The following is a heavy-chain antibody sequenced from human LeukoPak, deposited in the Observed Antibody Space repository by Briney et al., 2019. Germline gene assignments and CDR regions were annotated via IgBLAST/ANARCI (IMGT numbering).Heavy chain of an antibody. V-gene: IGHV3-21*01. CDR2: ISSSSSYI. Sequence: GGSLRLSCAASGFTFSSYAMNWVRQAPGKGLEWVSSISSSSSYIYYADLVKGRFTISRDNAKNSLYLQMNSLRAEDTAVYYCAREYCSSTSCRPSDAFDIWGQGTMVTVPS. CDR3: AREYCSSTSCRPSDAFDI. CDR1: GFTFSSYA. J-gene: IGHJ3*02. D-gene: IGHD2-2*01.